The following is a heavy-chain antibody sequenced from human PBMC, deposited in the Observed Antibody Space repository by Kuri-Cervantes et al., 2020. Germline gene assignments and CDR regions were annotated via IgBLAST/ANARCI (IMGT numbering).Heavy chain of an antibody. J-gene: IGHJ4*02. CDR3: ARGSGLRQQLVLRY. CDR2: MNPNSGNT. D-gene: IGHD6-13*01. V-gene: IGHV1-8*01. Sequence: ASVKVSCKASGYTFTSYDINWVRQATGQGLEWMGWMNPNSGNTGYAQKFQGRVTMTRNTSISTAYMELSSLRSEDTAVYYCARGSGLRQQLVLRYWGQGTRVTVSS. CDR1: GYTFTSYD.